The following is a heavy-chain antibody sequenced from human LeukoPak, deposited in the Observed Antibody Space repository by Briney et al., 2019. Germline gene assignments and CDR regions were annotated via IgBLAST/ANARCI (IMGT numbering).Heavy chain of an antibody. CDR1: GFTVSSNY. J-gene: IGHJ6*02. Sequence: GGSLRLSCAASGFTVSSNYMSWVRQAPGKGLEWVSAISGSGGSTYYADSVKGRFTISRDNSKNTLYLQMNSLRAEDTAVYYCAKTRVDYDRIWGYYGMDVWGQGTTVTVSS. CDR2: ISGSGGST. V-gene: IGHV3-23*01. CDR3: AKTRVDYDRIWGYYGMDV. D-gene: IGHD3-16*01.